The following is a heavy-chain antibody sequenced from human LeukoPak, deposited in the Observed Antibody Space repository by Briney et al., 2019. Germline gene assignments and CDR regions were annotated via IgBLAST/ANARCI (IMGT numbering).Heavy chain of an antibody. V-gene: IGHV1-2*02. CDR2: INPNSGGT. CDR3: ARDSITMVRGIRWWFDP. CDR1: GYTFTGYY. J-gene: IGHJ5*02. Sequence: ASVKVSCKASGYTFTGYYMHWVRQAPGQGLEWMGWINPNSGGTNYAQKFQGRVTMTRDTSISTAYMELSRLSSDDTAVYYCARDSITMVRGIRWWFDPWGQGTLVTVSS. D-gene: IGHD3-10*01.